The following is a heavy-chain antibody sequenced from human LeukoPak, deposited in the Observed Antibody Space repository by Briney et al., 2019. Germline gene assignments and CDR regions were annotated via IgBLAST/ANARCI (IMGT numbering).Heavy chain of an antibody. Sequence: ASVKVSCKVSGYTLTELSMHWVRQAPGKGLVWMGGFDPEDGETIYAQKFQGRVTMTEDTSTDTAYMELSSLRSEDTAVYYCATSAQYCSGGSCHKNYWGQGTLVTVSS. J-gene: IGHJ4*02. CDR1: GYTLTELS. V-gene: IGHV1-24*01. CDR3: ATSAQYCSGGSCHKNY. D-gene: IGHD2-15*01. CDR2: FDPEDGET.